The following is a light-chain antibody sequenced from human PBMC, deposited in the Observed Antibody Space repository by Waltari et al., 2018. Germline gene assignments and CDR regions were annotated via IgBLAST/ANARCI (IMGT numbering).Light chain of an antibody. J-gene: IGLJ2*01. Sequence: QSALTQPPSASGSPGQSVTLPCTGTSSDVGGDNYVSWYQQHPGKAPKVMIYEVNKRPSGVPDRFSGSKSGNTASLTVSGLQAEDEADYYCSSYAGSNNLLFGGGTKLTVL. CDR2: EVN. CDR1: SSDVGGDNY. CDR3: SSYAGSNNLL. V-gene: IGLV2-8*01.